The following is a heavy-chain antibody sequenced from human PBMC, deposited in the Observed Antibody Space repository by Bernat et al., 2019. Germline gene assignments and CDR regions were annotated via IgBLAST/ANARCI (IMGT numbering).Heavy chain of an antibody. CDR2: ISYDGSNK. CDR1: GFTFSSYA. CDR3: ARDRADYYDFWSGYRRRYYYYYGMDV. Sequence: QVQLVESGGGVVQPGRSLRFSCAASGFTFSSYAMHWVRQAPGKGLEWVAVISYDGSNKYYADSVKGRFTISRDNSKNTLYLQMNSLRAEDTAVYYCARDRADYYDFWSGYRRRYYYYYGMDVWGQGTTVTVSS. V-gene: IGHV3-30-3*01. J-gene: IGHJ6*02. D-gene: IGHD3-3*01.